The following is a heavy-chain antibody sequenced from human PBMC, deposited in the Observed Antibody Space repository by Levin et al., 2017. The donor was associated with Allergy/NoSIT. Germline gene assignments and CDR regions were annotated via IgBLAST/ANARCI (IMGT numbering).Heavy chain of an antibody. Sequence: HAGGSLRLSCVASGLPFSIYGMNWVRQAPGKGLEWVSHISSSGTPIYYADSVRGRFTMSRDNAKSSLYLQMNSLRAEDTALYYCATGAMDYWGQGTLVTVSS. CDR3: ATGAMDY. CDR2: ISSSGTPI. CDR1: GLPFSIYG. D-gene: IGHD5-18*01. V-gene: IGHV3-48*04. J-gene: IGHJ4*02.